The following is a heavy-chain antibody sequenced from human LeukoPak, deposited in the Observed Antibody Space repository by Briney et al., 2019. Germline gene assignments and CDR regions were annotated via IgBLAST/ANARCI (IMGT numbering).Heavy chain of an antibody. CDR1: GGSFSGYY. Sequence: PSETLSLTCAVYGGSFSGYYWSWIRQPPGKGLEWIGEINHSGSTNYNPSLKSRVTISVDTSKNQSSLKLSSVTAADTAVYYCARVGCSSTSCYYDYWGQGTLVTVSS. V-gene: IGHV4-34*01. D-gene: IGHD2-2*01. J-gene: IGHJ4*02. CDR2: INHSGST. CDR3: ARVGCSSTSCYYDY.